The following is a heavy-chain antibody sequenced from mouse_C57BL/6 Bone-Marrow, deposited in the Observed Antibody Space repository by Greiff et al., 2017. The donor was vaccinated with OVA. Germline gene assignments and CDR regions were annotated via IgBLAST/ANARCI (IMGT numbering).Heavy chain of an antibody. J-gene: IGHJ2*01. CDR2: INPSNGGT. D-gene: IGHD4-1*01. Sequence: QVQLQQPGTELVKPGASVKLSCKASGYTFTSYWMHWVKQRPGQGLEWIGNINPSNGGTNYDEKFKSKATLTVDKSSSTAYMQLSSLSSEDSAVYYCAGPRGVGPLFDYGGQGTTLTVTS. CDR3: AGPRGVGPLFDY. CDR1: GYTFTSYW. V-gene: IGHV1-53*01.